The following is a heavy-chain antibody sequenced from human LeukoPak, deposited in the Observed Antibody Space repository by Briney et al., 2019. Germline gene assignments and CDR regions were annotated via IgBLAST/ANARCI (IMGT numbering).Heavy chain of an antibody. CDR2: ISYSGANS. Sequence: PGGSLRLSCAASGFTFSGSAMSWVRQAPGEGLEWVSLISYSGANSYYTDSVRGRFTISRDNSKDKLSLQPDSLRAEDSAIYYCARDMQLSTWGLGTMVTVSS. CDR3: ARDMQLST. CDR1: GFTFSGSA. V-gene: IGHV3-23*01. D-gene: IGHD3-16*02. J-gene: IGHJ3*01.